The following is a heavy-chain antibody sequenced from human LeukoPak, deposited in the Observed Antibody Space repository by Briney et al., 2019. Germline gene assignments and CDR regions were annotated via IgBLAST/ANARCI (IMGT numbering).Heavy chain of an antibody. D-gene: IGHD3/OR15-3a*01. Sequence: GGSLRLSCAASGFTFSSYSMNWVRQAPGKGLEWVSSISSSSSYIYYADSVEGRFTISRDNAKNSLYLQMNSLRAEDTAVYYCARVGTGNDAFGIWGQGTMVTVSS. J-gene: IGHJ3*02. V-gene: IGHV3-21*01. CDR2: ISSSSSYI. CDR3: ARVGTGNDAFGI. CDR1: GFTFSSYS.